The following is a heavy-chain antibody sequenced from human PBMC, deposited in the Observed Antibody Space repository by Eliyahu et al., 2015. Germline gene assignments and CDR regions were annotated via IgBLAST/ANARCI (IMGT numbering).Heavy chain of an antibody. CDR3: AKSFNRQPGPMDV. D-gene: IGHD2/OR15-2a*01. J-gene: IGHJ6*04. V-gene: IGHV3-23*01. CDR2: ISGRGDTT. CDR1: GFXFSXHA. Sequence: EVQLLESGGGLVQPGGSLRLSCGASGFXFSXHAMXWXRQVPGKGVGWVSTISGRGDTTYYADSVTGRFTISGDNSKNTLYLQMHSLTAEDTAVYYCAKSFNRQPGPMDVWGKGTTVTVSS.